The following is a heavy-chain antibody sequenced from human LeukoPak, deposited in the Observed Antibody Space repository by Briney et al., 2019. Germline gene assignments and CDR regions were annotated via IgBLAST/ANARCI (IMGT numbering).Heavy chain of an antibody. J-gene: IGHJ4*02. V-gene: IGHV3-21*01. D-gene: IGHD3-10*01. CDR3: ARDLWFGEFDLFDY. CDR2: ISSSSSYI. Sequence: GGSLRLSCAASGFTFSSYSMNWVRQAPGKGLEWVSSISSSSSYIYYADSVKGRFTISRDNAKNSLYLQMNSLRAEDTAVYYCARDLWFGEFDLFDYWGQGTLVIVSS. CDR1: GFTFSSYS.